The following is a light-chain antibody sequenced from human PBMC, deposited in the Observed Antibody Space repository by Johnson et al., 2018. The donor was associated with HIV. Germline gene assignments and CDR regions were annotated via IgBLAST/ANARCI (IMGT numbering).Light chain of an antibody. Sequence: QSVLTQPPSVSAAPGQKVTISCSGSSSNIGNNYVSWYQQLPGTAPKLLIYENNKRPSVIPDRFSASKSGTSATLAITGLQTGDEADYYCGTWDSSLGAHYVFGSGTEVTVL. CDR1: SSNIGNNY. J-gene: IGLJ1*01. CDR2: ENN. CDR3: GTWDSSLGAHYV. V-gene: IGLV1-51*02.